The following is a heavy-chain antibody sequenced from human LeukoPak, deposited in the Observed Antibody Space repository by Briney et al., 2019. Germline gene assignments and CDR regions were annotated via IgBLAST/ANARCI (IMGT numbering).Heavy chain of an antibody. CDR2: IIPIFGTA. V-gene: IGHV1-69*13. CDR3: ARCYDSSGSYYYYGMDV. D-gene: IGHD3-22*01. CDR1: GGTFSSYA. J-gene: IGHJ6*02. Sequence: GASVKVSCKASGGTFSSYAIRWVRQAPGQGLEWMGGIIPIFGTANYAQKFQGRVTITADESTSTAYMELSSLRSEDTAVYYCARCYDSSGSYYYYGMDVWGQGTTVTVSS.